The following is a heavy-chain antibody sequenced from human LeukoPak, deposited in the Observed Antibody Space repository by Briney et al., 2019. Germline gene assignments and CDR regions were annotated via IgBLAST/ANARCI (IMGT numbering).Heavy chain of an antibody. Sequence: GASVKVSCKXSGGTFSSYAISWVRQAPGQGLEWMGWIIPIFGTANYAQKFQGRVTITADESTSTAYMELSSLRSEDTAVYYCARDEGVTTLGDKDDNWFDPWGQGTLVTVSS. CDR2: IIPIFGTA. CDR3: ARDEGVTTLGDKDDNWFDP. J-gene: IGHJ5*02. D-gene: IGHD4-11*01. V-gene: IGHV1-69*13. CDR1: GGTFSSYA.